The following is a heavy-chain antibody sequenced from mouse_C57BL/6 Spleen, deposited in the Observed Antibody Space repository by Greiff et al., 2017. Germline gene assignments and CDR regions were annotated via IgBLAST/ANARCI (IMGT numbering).Heavy chain of an antibody. CDR1: GYAFSSYW. CDR2: IYPGDGDT. CDR3: ARWEDYSNGDAMDY. D-gene: IGHD2-5*01. Sequence: QVQLKESGAELVKPGASVKISCKASGYAFSSYWMNWVKQRPGKGLEWIGQIYPGDGDTNYNGKFKGKATLTADKSSSTAYMQLSSQTSEDSAVYFCARWEDYSNGDAMDYWGQGTSVTVSS. J-gene: IGHJ4*01. V-gene: IGHV1-80*01.